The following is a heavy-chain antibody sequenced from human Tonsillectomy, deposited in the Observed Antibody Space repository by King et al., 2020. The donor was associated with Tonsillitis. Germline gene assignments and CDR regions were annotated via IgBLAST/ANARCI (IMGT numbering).Heavy chain of an antibody. J-gene: IGHJ4*02. D-gene: IGHD1-26*01. CDR1: GGSVSSGSYY. V-gene: IGHV4-61*01. Sequence: QLQESGPGLVKPSETLSPTCSVSGGSVSSGSYYWSWIRQPPGKGLEWIGYIYYSGSTHYNPSLKSRVTISVDTSKNQFSLKLSSVTAADTAVYYCVRHAEVNSGSYYFDFWGQGTLVTVSS. CDR3: VRHAEVNSGSYYFDF. CDR2: IYYSGST.